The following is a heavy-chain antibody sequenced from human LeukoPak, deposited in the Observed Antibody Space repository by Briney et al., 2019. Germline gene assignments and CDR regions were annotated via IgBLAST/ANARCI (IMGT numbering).Heavy chain of an antibody. Sequence: GGSLRLSCAASGFTLSSYGMNWVRQAPGKGLEWVSYISSTSRTIYDADSVKGRFTISRDNAKNSLYLQMNSLRDEDTAVYYCARDPLRWLQNNYYYYYMDVWGKGPRSPSP. D-gene: IGHD5-24*01. CDR3: ARDPLRWLQNNYYYYYMDV. CDR2: ISSTSRTI. V-gene: IGHV3-48*02. CDR1: GFTLSSYG. J-gene: IGHJ6*03.